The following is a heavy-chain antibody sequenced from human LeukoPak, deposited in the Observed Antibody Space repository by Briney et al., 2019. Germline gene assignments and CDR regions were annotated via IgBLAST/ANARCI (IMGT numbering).Heavy chain of an antibody. CDR3: AREGDTAMAHDY. CDR2: IYYSGST. CDR1: GGSISSGGYS. Sequence: SETLSLTCAVSGGSISSGGYSWSWIRQPPGKGLEWIGSIYYSGSTYYNPSLKSRVTISVDTSKNQFSLKLSSVTAADTAVYYCAREGDTAMAHDYWGQGTLVTVSS. D-gene: IGHD5-18*01. V-gene: IGHV4-39*07. J-gene: IGHJ4*02.